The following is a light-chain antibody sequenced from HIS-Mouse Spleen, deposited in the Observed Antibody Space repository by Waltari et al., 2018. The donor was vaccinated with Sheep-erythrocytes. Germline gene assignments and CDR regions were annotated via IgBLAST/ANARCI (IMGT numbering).Light chain of an antibody. CDR2: DVS. J-gene: IGLJ1*01. V-gene: IGLV2-11*02. CDR1: RSYFGGYNH. Sequence: QSALTQPRSVSGAPGQSVTLSCTGTRSYFGGYNHLSWYQQHPGKAPNLMIYDVSKRPSGVPDRFSGSKSGNTASLTISGLQAEDEADYYCCSYAGSYNHVFATGTKVTVL. CDR3: CSYAGSYNHV.